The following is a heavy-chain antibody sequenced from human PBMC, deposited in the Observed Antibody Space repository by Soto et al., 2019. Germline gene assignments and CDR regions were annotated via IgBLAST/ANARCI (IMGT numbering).Heavy chain of an antibody. CDR2: INPSGGST. J-gene: IGHJ6*02. CDR1: GYTFTSYY. V-gene: IGHV1-46*01. D-gene: IGHD5-18*01. CDR3: ARAGDKGYSYGYDRYYYGMDV. Sequence: QVQLVQSGAEVKKPGASVKVSCKASGYTFTSYYMHWVRQAPGQGLEWMGIINPSGGSTSYAQKFQGRVTMTRDTSTSTVYMELSSLRSEDTAVYYCARAGDKGYSYGYDRYYYGMDVWGQGTTVTVSS.